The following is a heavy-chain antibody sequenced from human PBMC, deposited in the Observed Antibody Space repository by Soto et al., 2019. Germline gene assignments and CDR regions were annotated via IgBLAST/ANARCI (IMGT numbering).Heavy chain of an antibody. D-gene: IGHD2-15*01. CDR3: AKDLDVVMVLSATRGLDV. CDR1: GFTFSNFG. J-gene: IGHJ6*02. CDR2: ISYDGRSE. V-gene: IGHV3-30*18. Sequence: GGSLRLSCVAPGFTFSNFGMHWVRQAPGRGLEWVAGISYDGRSEYYVDSVRGRFTLSRDNSKNTLSLQMISLRPEDTGVYYCAKDLDVVMVLSATRGLDVWGQGTTVTVSS.